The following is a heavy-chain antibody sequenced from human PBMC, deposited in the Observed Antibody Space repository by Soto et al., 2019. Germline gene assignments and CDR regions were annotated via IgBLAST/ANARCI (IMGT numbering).Heavy chain of an antibody. J-gene: IGHJ4*02. CDR3: ARSCSYGWNDY. V-gene: IGHV1-8*01. D-gene: IGHD5-18*01. Sequence: GASVKVSCKASGYTFTNYDITWVRQAAGQGLEWVGWVNPNSGYTAYAQKFVGRVTMTRNTPLRTAYMELSSLTSGDTAVYYCARSCSYGWNDYWGQGTLVTVSS. CDR1: GYTFTNYD. CDR2: VNPNSGYT.